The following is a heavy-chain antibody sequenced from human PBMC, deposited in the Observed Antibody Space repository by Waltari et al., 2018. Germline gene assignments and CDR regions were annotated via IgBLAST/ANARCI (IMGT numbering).Heavy chain of an antibody. J-gene: IGHJ4*02. V-gene: IGHV4-61*10. CDR2: IFYSGST. CDR3: ARVANSGYDDRGHFDF. Sequence: QVQLQESGPGLVKPSETLSLTCTVSGDAIRGGAYYWSWIRQPAGKGLEWIGYIFYSGSTNYSPSLKSRVTMSVDTSKNQFSLKLSSVTAADTAVYFCARVANSGYDDRGHFDFWGQGTLVTVSS. CDR1: GDAIRGGAYY. D-gene: IGHD5-12*01.